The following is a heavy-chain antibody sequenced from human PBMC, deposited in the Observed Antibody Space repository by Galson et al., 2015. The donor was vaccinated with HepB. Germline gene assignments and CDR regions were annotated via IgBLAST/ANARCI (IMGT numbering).Heavy chain of an antibody. D-gene: IGHD1-14*01. Sequence: SLRLSCAASGFTFSSYSMNWVRQAPGKGLEWVSSINSSSSYIYYADSVKGRFTISRDNAKNSLYLQMNSLRAEDTAVYYCAREGRGSPTVGYFDLWGRGTLVTVSS. CDR2: INSSSSYI. J-gene: IGHJ2*01. CDR3: AREGRGSPTVGYFDL. V-gene: IGHV3-21*01. CDR1: GFTFSSYS.